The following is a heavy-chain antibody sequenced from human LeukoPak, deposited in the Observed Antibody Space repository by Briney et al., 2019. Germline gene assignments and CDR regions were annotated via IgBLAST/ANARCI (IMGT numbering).Heavy chain of an antibody. D-gene: IGHD4-11*01. CDR2: VIPIFGIA. CDR3: AIYSKVKEYYYYGMDV. J-gene: IGHJ6*02. CDR1: GGTFSSYA. V-gene: IGHV1-69*04. Sequence: SVKVSCKASGGTFSSYAISWVRQAPGQGLEWMGRVIPIFGIANYAQKFQGRVTITADKSTSTAYMELSSLRSEDTAVYYCAIYSKVKEYYYYGMDVWGQGTTVTVSS.